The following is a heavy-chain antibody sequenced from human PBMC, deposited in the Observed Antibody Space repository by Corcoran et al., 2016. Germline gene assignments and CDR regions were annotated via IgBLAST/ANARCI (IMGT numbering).Heavy chain of an antibody. J-gene: IGHJ6*02. Sequence: QLQLQESGPGLVKPSETLSLTCTVSGGSISSSSYYWGWIRQPPGKGLGWIGNIYYGGSTYYNPSLKSRVTISVDTSKNQFSLNLSSVTAADAAVYACATDRDYYDMDVWGQGTTVTVSS. CDR3: ATDRDYYDMDV. V-gene: IGHV4-39*07. CDR1: GGSISSSSYY. CDR2: IYYGGST.